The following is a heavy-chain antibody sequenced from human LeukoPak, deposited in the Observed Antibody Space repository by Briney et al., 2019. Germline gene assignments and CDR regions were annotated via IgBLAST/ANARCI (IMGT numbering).Heavy chain of an antibody. CDR3: ARVVAAIPEDYFDY. D-gene: IGHD2-15*01. CDR2: INPNSGDT. Sequence: ASVKVSCKASGYTFTGYYMHWVRQAPGQGLEWMGWINPNSGDTNYAQKFQGRVTMTRDTSISTAYMELSRLRSDDTAVYYCARVVAAIPEDYFDYWGQGTLVTVSS. J-gene: IGHJ4*02. CDR1: GYTFTGYY. V-gene: IGHV1-2*02.